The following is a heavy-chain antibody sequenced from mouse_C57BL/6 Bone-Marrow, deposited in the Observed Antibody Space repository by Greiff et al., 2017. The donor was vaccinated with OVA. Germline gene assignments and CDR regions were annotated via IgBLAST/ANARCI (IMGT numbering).Heavy chain of an antibody. CDR2: ISNGGGST. J-gene: IGHJ3*01. Sequence: VQLKESGGGLVQPGGSLKLSCAASGFTFSDYYMYWVRQTPEKRLEWVAYISNGGGSTYYPDTVKGRFTISRDNAKNTLYLQMSRLKSEDTAMYYCARGGNDYDWFAYWGQGTLVTVSA. D-gene: IGHD2-4*01. V-gene: IGHV5-12*01. CDR1: GFTFSDYY. CDR3: ARGGNDYDWFAY.